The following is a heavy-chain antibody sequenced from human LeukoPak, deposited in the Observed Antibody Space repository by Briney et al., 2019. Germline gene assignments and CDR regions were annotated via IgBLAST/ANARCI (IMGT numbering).Heavy chain of an antibody. V-gene: IGHV3-48*03. CDR3: AREYCSGGSCCVFTFDY. CDR1: GFTFSSYE. Sequence: GGSLRLSCAASGFTFSSYEMNWVRQAPGKGLEWVSYISSSGSTIYYADSVKGRFTISRDNAKNSLYLQMNSLRAEDTAVYYCAREYCSGGSCCVFTFDYWGQGTLVTVSS. D-gene: IGHD2-15*01. CDR2: ISSSGSTI. J-gene: IGHJ4*02.